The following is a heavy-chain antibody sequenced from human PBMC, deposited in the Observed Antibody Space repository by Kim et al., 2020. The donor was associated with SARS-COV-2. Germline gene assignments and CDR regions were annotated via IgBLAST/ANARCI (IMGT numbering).Heavy chain of an antibody. CDR2: ISYDGSNK. D-gene: IGHD3-9*01. CDR3: AREAVLRYFDWLKNYYGMDV. Sequence: GGSLRLSCAASGFTFSTYAMHWVRQAPGKGLEWVAVISYDGSNKYYADSVKGRFTISRDNSKNTLYLQMNSLRAEDTAVYYCAREAVLRYFDWLKNYYGMDVGGQGTTVTVSS. J-gene: IGHJ6*02. CDR1: GFTFSTYA. V-gene: IGHV3-30*04.